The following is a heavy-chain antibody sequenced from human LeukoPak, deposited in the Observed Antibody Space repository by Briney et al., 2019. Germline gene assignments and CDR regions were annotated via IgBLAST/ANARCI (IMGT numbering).Heavy chain of an antibody. D-gene: IGHD3-16*02. V-gene: IGHV3-23*01. J-gene: IGHJ4*02. Sequence: GGSLRLSCAASGFTFSSYAMSWVRQAPGKGLEWVSAISGSGGSTYYADSVKGRFTISRDNSKNTLYLQMNSLRAEDTAVYYCAKGRGYMITFGGVIVDYRGQGTLVTVSS. CDR3: AKGRGYMITFGGVIVDY. CDR1: GFTFSSYA. CDR2: ISGSGGST.